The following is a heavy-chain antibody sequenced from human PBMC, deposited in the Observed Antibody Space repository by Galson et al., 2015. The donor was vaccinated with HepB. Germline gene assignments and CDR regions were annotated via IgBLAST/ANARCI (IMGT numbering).Heavy chain of an antibody. J-gene: IGHJ4*02. V-gene: IGHV5-51*01. CDR2: IYHGHSET. CDR3: ARRRGYCSGGNCYSGEEPLDY. Sequence: QSGAEVKKPGESLKISCKGSGYSFTRYWIGWVRQMPGKGLEWMGIIYHGHSETRYSPSFEGQVTISVDKSISTAYLHWSSLNASDTAIYYCARRRGYCSGGNCYSGEEPLDYWGQGTLVTVSS. D-gene: IGHD2-15*01. CDR1: GYSFTRYW.